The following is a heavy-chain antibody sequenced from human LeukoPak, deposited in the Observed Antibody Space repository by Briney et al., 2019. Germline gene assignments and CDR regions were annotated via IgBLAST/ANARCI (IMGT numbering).Heavy chain of an antibody. J-gene: IGHJ6*02. CDR2: INPNSGGT. CDR3: ARESSPYYYYGMDV. CDR1: GYTFTGYY. Sequence: ASVTVSCKASGYTFTGYYMHWVRQAPGQGREGMGWINPNSGGTNYAQKFQGRVTMARDTSISTAYMELSRLRSDDTAVYYCARESSPYYYYGMDVWGQGTTVTVSS. V-gene: IGHV1-2*02.